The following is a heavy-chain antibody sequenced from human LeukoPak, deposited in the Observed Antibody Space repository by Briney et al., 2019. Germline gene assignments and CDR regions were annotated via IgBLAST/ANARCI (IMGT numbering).Heavy chain of an antibody. CDR3: ARGLGYCSSTSCYSRRPYNWFDP. Sequence: SETLSLTCAVYGGSFSGYYWSWIRQPPGKGLEWIGEINHSGGTNYNPSLKSRVTISVDTSKNQFSLKLSSVTAADTAVYYCARGLGYCSSTSCYSRRPYNWFDPWGQGTLVTVSS. CDR2: INHSGGT. CDR1: GGSFSGYY. D-gene: IGHD2-2*01. J-gene: IGHJ5*02. V-gene: IGHV4-34*01.